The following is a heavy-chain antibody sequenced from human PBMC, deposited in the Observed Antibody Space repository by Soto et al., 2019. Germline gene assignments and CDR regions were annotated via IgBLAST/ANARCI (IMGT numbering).Heavy chain of an antibody. CDR3: VHTVMVHTITGGHYFDY. V-gene: IGHV2-5*01. CDR1: AFSLSTNGVG. D-gene: IGHD2-8*01. J-gene: IGHJ4*02. CDR2: IYWNEDK. Sequence: GSGPTLVNPTQTLTLTCTFSAFSLSTNGVGVGWIRQPPGKPLEWLAVIYWNEDKRYSRSLKSRLSITKDTSKNQVVLTMTTMDPLDTATYYCVHTVMVHTITGGHYFDYWGPGSLVTVSS.